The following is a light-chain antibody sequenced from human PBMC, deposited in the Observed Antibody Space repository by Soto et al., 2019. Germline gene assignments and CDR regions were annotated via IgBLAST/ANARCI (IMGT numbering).Light chain of an antibody. CDR2: DVS. J-gene: IGKJ5*01. CDR1: QDIRGA. V-gene: IGKV1D-13*01. Sequence: AIQLTQSPSSLSASVGDRVTITCRASQDIRGALAWYQQTPGKAPKILIYDVSTLQSGVPARFSGSSSGTDFSLTISSLQPEDFATYFCQQFNNQITFGQGTRLDIK. CDR3: QQFNNQIT.